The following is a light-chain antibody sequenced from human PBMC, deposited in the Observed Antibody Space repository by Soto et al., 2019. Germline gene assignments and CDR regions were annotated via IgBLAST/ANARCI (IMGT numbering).Light chain of an antibody. V-gene: IGLV2-23*01. CDR2: EGT. CDR3: CSYAGSSFYV. J-gene: IGLJ1*01. Sequence: QSVLTQPAXXSXSPGQSIXXXXXXXXXYVGNYNLVSWYQQHPGKAPKLMIYEGTKRPSGVSNRFSGSKSGNTASLTISWLQAEDEADYYCCSYAGSSFYVFGTGTXV. CDR1: XXYVGNYNL.